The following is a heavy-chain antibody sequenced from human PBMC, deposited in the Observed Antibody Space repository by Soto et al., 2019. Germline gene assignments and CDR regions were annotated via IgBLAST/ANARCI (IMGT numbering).Heavy chain of an antibody. CDR2: IYYSGST. CDR1: GGSISSGDYY. D-gene: IGHD3-22*01. J-gene: IGHJ4*02. Sequence: PSETLSLTCTVSGGSISSGDYYWSWIRQPPGKGLEWIGYIYYSGSTYYNPSLKSRVTISVDTSKNQFSLKLSSVTAADTAVYYCARGSTYYYDSSGYPYFDYWGQGTLVTVSS. V-gene: IGHV4-30-4*01. CDR3: ARGSTYYYDSSGYPYFDY.